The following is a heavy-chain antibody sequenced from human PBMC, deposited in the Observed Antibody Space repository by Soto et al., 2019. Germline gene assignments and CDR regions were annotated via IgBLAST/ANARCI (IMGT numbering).Heavy chain of an antibody. J-gene: IGHJ6*02. CDR2: ISGSGGST. V-gene: IGHV3-23*01. Sequence: VGSLRLSCAASGFTFSSYAMSWVRHAPGKGLEWVSAISGSGGSTYYADSVKGRFTISRDNSKNTLYLQMNSLRAEDTAVYYCATFHYYDSSGYYYNQAYYYYGMDVWGQGTTVTVSS. CDR1: GFTFSSYA. CDR3: ATFHYYDSSGYYYNQAYYYYGMDV. D-gene: IGHD3-22*01.